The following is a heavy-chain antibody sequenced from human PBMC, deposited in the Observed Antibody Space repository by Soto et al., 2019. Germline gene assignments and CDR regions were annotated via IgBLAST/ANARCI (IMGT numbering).Heavy chain of an antibody. CDR3: ARSGKVAGSPFDY. V-gene: IGHV3-30-3*01. D-gene: IGHD6-19*01. Sequence: QVQLEESGGGVVQPGRSLRLSCAASGFTISSYAMHWVRQAPGKGLEWVAVISYDGSNKYYADSVKGRFTISRDNSKNTLYLQMNSLRAEDTAVYYCARSGKVAGSPFDYWGQGTLVTVSS. CDR1: GFTISSYA. J-gene: IGHJ4*02. CDR2: ISYDGSNK.